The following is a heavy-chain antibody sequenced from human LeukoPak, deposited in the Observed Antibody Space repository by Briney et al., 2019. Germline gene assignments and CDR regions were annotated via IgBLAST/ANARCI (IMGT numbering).Heavy chain of an antibody. CDR3: ARDYGGNLYYYYGMDV. CDR1: GGSISNTNW. CDR2: VNLQGST. V-gene: IGHV4-4*02. D-gene: IGHD4-23*01. Sequence: SETLSLTCGVSGGSISNTNWWTWVRQPPGKGLEWIGEVNLQGSTNYNPSLKSRVAISVDKSENHISLKLTSVTAADTAVYYCARDYGGNLYYYYGMDVWGQGTTVTVSS. J-gene: IGHJ6*02.